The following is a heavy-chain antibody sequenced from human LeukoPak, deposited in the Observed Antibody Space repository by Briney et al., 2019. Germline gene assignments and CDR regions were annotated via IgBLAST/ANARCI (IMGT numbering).Heavy chain of an antibody. CDR3: ARSIAAAGTRRWSFDY. V-gene: IGHV3-64*01. D-gene: IGHD6-13*01. CDR1: GFTFSSYA. J-gene: IGHJ4*02. Sequence: PGGSLRLSCAASGFTFSSYAMHWVRQAPGKGLEYVSAISSNGGSTYYANSVEGRFTISRDNSKNTLYLQMGSLRAEDMAVYYCARSIAAAGTRRWSFDYWGQGTLVTVSS. CDR2: ISSNGGST.